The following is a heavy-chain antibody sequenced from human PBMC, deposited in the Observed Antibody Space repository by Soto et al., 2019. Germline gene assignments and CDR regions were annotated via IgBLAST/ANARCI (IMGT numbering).Heavy chain of an antibody. D-gene: IGHD2-15*01. CDR1: GFTFSSYS. CDR3: SIDIRVAAKNWFDP. CDR2: ISSTSSTI. Sequence: GGSLRLSCAASGFTFSSYSMNWVRQAPGKGLEWVSYISSTSSTIYDADSVKGRFTISRDNAKNSLYLQMNSLRAEDTAVYYCSIDIRVAAKNWFDPWGQGTLVTVYS. V-gene: IGHV3-48*01. J-gene: IGHJ5*02.